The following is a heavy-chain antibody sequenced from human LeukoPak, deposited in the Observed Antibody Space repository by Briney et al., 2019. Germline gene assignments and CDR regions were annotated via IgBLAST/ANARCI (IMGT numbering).Heavy chain of an antibody. D-gene: IGHD2-15*01. V-gene: IGHV3-23*01. CDR3: ARPVVAATTPDTFDI. CDR2: ISGSGGST. CDR1: GFTFSSDA. Sequence: GGSLRLSCAASGFTFSSDAMSWVRQAPGKGLEWVSAISGSGGSTYYADSVKGRFTISRDNSKNTLYLQMNSLRAEDTAVYYCARPVVAATTPDTFDIWGQGTMVTVSS. J-gene: IGHJ3*02.